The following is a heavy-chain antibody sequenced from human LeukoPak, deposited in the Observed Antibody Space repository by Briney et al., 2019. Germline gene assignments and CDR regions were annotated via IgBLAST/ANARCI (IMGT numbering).Heavy chain of an antibody. CDR3: ARVCSSTSCYLLDP. J-gene: IGHJ5*02. CDR1: GYTFTGYY. Sequence: GASVKVSCKASGYTFTGYYMHWVRQAPGQGLEWMGWINPNSGGTNYAQKFQGWVTMTRDTSISTAYMELSSLRSEDTAVYYCARVCSSTSCYLLDPWGQGTLVTVSS. CDR2: INPNSGGT. V-gene: IGHV1-2*04. D-gene: IGHD2-2*01.